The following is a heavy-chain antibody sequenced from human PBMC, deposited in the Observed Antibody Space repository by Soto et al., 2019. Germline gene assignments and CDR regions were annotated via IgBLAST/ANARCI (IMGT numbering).Heavy chain of an antibody. Sequence: QVHLVQYGAEVKKPGASVTISCNTSGYTFTEYAMHWVRHAPGRGLEWVGWINTGNGDTRYSPKLQGRVTITSDASASTAYLGLSRLKFEDTALYYCATQAYDYWGQGTQVAVAS. CDR1: GYTFTEYA. V-gene: IGHV1-3*04. J-gene: IGHJ4*02. CDR3: ATQAYDY. CDR2: INTGNGDT.